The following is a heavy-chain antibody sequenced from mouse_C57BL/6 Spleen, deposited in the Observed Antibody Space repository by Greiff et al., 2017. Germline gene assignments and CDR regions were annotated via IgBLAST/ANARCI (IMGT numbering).Heavy chain of an antibody. CDR3: ARGGYSNYGYWYFDV. CDR1: GYSITSGYY. D-gene: IGHD2-5*01. J-gene: IGHJ1*03. CDR2: ISYDGSN. V-gene: IGHV3-6*01. Sequence: VQLKESGPGLVKPSQSLSLTCSVTGYSITSGYYWNWIRQFPGNKLEWMGYISYDGSNNYNPSLKNRISITRDTSKNQFFLKLNSVTTEDTATYYCARGGYSNYGYWYFDVWGTGTTVTVSS.